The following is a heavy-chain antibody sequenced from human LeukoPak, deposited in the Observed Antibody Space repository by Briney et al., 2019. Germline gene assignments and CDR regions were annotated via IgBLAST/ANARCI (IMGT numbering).Heavy chain of an antibody. D-gene: IGHD2-2*02. CDR1: GFSLSTSGMC. CDR2: IDWDDDK. V-gene: IGHV2-70*11. Sequence: SGPALVKPTQTLTLTCTFSGFSLSTSGMCVSWIRQPPGKALEWLARIDWDDDKYYSTSLKTRLTISKDTSKNQVVLTMTNMDPVDTATYYCARRYTVLHGGAFDYWGQGTLVTVSS. CDR3: ARRYTVLHGGAFDY. J-gene: IGHJ4*02.